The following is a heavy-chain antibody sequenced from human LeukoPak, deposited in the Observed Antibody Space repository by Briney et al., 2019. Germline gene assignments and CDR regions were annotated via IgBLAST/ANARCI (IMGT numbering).Heavy chain of an antibody. CDR1: GFTFDDYT. CDR3: AKDPRGDYDILTGYSLPDY. D-gene: IGHD3-9*01. CDR2: ISWDGGST. V-gene: IGHV3-43*01. Sequence: SGGSLRLSCAASGFTFDDYTMHWVPHAPGKGLEWVSLISWDGGSTYYADSVKGRFTISRDNSKNSLYLQMNSLRTEDTALYYCAKDPRGDYDILTGYSLPDYWGRGTLVTVSS. J-gene: IGHJ4*02.